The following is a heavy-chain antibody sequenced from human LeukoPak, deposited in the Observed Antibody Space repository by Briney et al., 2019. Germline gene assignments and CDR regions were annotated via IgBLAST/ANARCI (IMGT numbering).Heavy chain of an antibody. D-gene: IGHD1-7*01. Sequence: PGRSLRLSCAASGFTFSTYWMDWVRQAPGEGLVWVSRISSDGSSTSYADCVTARFTISRDNAKNTLYLQMTSLRAEDTAVYHCARAVTGTRKAFDIWGQGTMVTVSS. CDR2: ISSDGSST. V-gene: IGHV3-74*01. J-gene: IGHJ3*02. CDR1: GFTFSTYW. CDR3: ARAVTGTRKAFDI.